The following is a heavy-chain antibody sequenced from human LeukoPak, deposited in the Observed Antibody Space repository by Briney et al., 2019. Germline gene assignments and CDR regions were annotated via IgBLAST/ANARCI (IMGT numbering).Heavy chain of an antibody. CDR1: GGSFSGYY. CDR3: ARLVNIVATVSGMDV. Sequence: SETLSLTCAVYGGSFSGYYWSWIRQPPGKGLEWIGEISQSGSINYNPSLKSRVTISVDTSKNQFSLKLSSVTAADTAVYYCARLVNIVATVSGMDVWGQGTTVTVSS. D-gene: IGHD5-12*01. J-gene: IGHJ6*02. CDR2: ISQSGSI. V-gene: IGHV4-34*01.